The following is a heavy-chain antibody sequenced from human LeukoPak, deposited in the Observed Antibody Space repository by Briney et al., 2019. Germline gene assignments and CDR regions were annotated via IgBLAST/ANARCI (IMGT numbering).Heavy chain of an antibody. Sequence: PSETLSLTCTISGGSISSYYWSWIRQPPGKGLEWIGYIYSSGSANYNPSLNSRATISVDTSKNQFSLKLRSVPAADTAVYYCARYDFDILTGYHRGGMDVWGQGTTVTVSS. J-gene: IGHJ6*02. V-gene: IGHV4-59*08. CDR2: IYSSGSA. D-gene: IGHD3-9*01. CDR1: GGSISSYY. CDR3: ARYDFDILTGYHRGGMDV.